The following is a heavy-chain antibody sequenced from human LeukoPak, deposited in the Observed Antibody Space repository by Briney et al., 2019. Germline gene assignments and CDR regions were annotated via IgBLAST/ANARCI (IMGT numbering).Heavy chain of an antibody. CDR1: GFTFSKYA. D-gene: IGHD3-22*01. V-gene: IGHV3-21*01. CDR3: ARGYYDSSGYWFDP. CDR2: INNRGTGT. J-gene: IGHJ5*02. Sequence: GGSLRLSCAASGFTFSKYAMSWVRQAPGKGLEWVSTINNRGTGTYYADSVKGRFTISRDNAKNSLYLQMNSLRAEDTAVYYCARGYYDSSGYWFDPWGQGTLVTVSS.